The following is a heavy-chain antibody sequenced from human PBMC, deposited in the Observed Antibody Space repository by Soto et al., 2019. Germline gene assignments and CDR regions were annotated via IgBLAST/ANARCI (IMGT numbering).Heavy chain of an antibody. Sequence: ASVKVSCKASGYTFTSYYMHWVRQAPGQGLEWMGIINPSGGNTSYAQKFQGRVTMTRDTSTSTVYMELSSLRSEDTAVYYCARDPLVLRYFDWLPTLNYYYYGMDVWGQGTTVTVSS. CDR1: GYTFTSYY. J-gene: IGHJ6*02. V-gene: IGHV1-46*01. CDR3: ARDPLVLRYFDWLPTLNYYYYGMDV. D-gene: IGHD3-9*01. CDR2: INPSGGNT.